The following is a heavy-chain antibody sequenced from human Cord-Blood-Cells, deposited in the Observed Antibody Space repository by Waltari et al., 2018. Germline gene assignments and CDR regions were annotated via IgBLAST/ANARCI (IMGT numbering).Heavy chain of an antibody. D-gene: IGHD6-13*01. CDR2: IIPIFGTA. V-gene: IGHV1-69*01. CDR1: GGTFSSYA. CDR3: ARDSKNYSSSWYPAYNWFDP. J-gene: IGHJ5*02. Sequence: QVQLVQSGAEVKKPGSSVKVSCKASGGTFSSYAISWVRQAPGQGLEWMGGIIPIFGTANYAQKFQGRVTITADESTSTAYMELSSLRSEDTAVYYCARDSKNYSSSWYPAYNWFDPWGQGTLVTVSS.